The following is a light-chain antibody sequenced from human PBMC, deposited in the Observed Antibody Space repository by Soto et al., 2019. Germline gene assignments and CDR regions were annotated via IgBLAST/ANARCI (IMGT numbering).Light chain of an antibody. CDR2: DSS. CDR1: QSVSSY. V-gene: IGKV3-11*01. Sequence: EIVLTQFPATLSLSPGDGATLSCRASQSVSSYLAWYQQKSGKAPRLLIYDSSNMATGIPARFSGSGSGTDFSLIISSLEPEDFAVYYCQQRSVWPLTFGGGTKVEIK. CDR3: QQRSVWPLT. J-gene: IGKJ4*01.